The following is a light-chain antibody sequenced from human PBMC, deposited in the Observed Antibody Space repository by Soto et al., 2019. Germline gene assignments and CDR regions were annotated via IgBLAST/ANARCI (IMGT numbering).Light chain of an antibody. CDR1: QSVSRS. Sequence: VLTHSPGTLSLSPGDRATLSCRASQSVSRSLAWYQQKPGQAPRLLIYGASTRATGLPARFSGSGSGTEFTLTISGLQSEDFAVYYCQQYNDWPITFGQGTRLEIK. V-gene: IGKV3-15*01. CDR2: GAS. J-gene: IGKJ5*01. CDR3: QQYNDWPIT.